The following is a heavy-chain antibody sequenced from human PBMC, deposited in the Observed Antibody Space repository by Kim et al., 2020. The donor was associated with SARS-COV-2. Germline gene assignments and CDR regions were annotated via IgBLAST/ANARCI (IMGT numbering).Heavy chain of an antibody. CDR3: ARKGGRY. V-gene: IGHV4-34*01. CDR2: HSGST. J-gene: IGHJ4*02. D-gene: IGHD3-16*01. Sequence: HSGSTNHHPSLKSRVTISVDTSKNQFSLKLSSVTAADTAVYYCARKGGRYWGQGTLVTVSS.